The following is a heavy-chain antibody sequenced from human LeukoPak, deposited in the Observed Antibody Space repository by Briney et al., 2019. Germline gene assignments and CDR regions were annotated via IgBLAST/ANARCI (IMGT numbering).Heavy chain of an antibody. D-gene: IGHD6-13*01. J-gene: IGHJ3*02. CDR1: GGSISSGDYY. CDR2: IYYSGST. CDR3: ARGHSSSWSPDAFDI. V-gene: IGHV4-30-4*01. Sequence: SETLSLACTVSGGSISSGDYYWSWIRQPPGEGLEWIGYIYYSGSTYYNPSLKSRVTISVDTSKNQFSLKLSSVTAADTAVYHCARGHSSSWSPDAFDIWGQGTAVIVSS.